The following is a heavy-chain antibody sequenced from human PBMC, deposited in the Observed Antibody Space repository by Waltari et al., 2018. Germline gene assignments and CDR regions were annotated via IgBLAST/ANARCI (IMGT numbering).Heavy chain of an antibody. Sequence: VQLLESGGGLVQSGGFLSLPCAASGFTFSTYAMRWVRQAPGKGLEWVSVISGSGGSTYYADSVKGRFTISRDNSKNILYLQMNSLRVEDTAVYYCAKGGATMTLVPKWVDVWGQGTTVTVSS. CDR1: GFTFSTYA. CDR2: ISGSGGST. CDR3: AKGGATMTLVPKWVDV. V-gene: IGHV3-23*01. D-gene: IGHD3-22*01. J-gene: IGHJ6*02.